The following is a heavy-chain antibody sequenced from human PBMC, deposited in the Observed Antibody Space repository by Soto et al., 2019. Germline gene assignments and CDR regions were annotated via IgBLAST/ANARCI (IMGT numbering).Heavy chain of an antibody. D-gene: IGHD4-17*01. CDR2: VYYRGRS. V-gene: IGHV4-39*01. CDR1: VGSFTNSSYY. J-gene: IGHJ4*02. Sequence: KTSETLSLTCTVSVGSFTNSSYYWGWIRQSPGKGLEWIGSVYYRGRSYSKSSVKSRVTISVDTSKNRFSLSLNSVTASDTAVYFCVSQRTTVPTQAYFDYWGPGALVTVSS. CDR3: VSQRTTVPTQAYFDY.